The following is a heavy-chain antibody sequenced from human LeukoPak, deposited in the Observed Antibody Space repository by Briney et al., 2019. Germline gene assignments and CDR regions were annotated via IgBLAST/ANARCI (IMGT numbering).Heavy chain of an antibody. CDR1: GFTVSSNY. D-gene: IGHD2-21*02. CDR3: AKDKEHIVVVTAILGFDY. CDR2: IYSGGST. J-gene: IGHJ4*02. V-gene: IGHV3-53*01. Sequence: GGSLRLSCAASGFTVSSNYMSWVRQAPGKGLEWVSVIYSGGSTYYADSVKGRFTISRDNSKNTLYLQMNSLRAEDTAVYYCAKDKEHIVVVTAILGFDYWGQGTLVTVSS.